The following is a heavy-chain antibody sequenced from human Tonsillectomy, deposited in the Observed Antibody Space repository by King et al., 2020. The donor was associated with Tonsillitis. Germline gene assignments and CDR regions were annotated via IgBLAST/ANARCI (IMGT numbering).Heavy chain of an antibody. Sequence: VQLVESGAEVKKPGASVKVSCETSGYTFTDYYIHWVRQAPGQGLEWVGCINPNSGGTTYAQKFQGRVTMTRDTSIITGYMELSRLKSDDSAVYYCARDDGDSSGYNWFDPWGQGTLVTVSS. CDR3: ARDDGDSSGYNWFDP. J-gene: IGHJ5*02. V-gene: IGHV1-2*02. CDR1: GYTFTDYY. D-gene: IGHD3-22*01. CDR2: INPNSGGT.